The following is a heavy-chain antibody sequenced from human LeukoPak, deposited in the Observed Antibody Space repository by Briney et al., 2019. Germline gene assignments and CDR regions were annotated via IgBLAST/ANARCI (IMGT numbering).Heavy chain of an antibody. D-gene: IGHD3-22*01. V-gene: IGHV3-21*01. CDR2: ISSSSSYI. CDR3: ARDISYYYDSSGSPDY. CDR1: GFTFSSYS. J-gene: IGHJ4*02. Sequence: GGSLRLSCAASGFTFSSYSMNWVRQAPGKGLEWVLSISSSSSYIYYADSVKGRFTISRDNAKNSLYLQMNSLRAEDTAVYYCARDISYYYDSSGSPDYWGQGTLVTVSS.